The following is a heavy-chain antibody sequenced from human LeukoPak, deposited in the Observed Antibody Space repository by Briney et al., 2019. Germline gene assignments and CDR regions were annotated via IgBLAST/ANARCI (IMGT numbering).Heavy chain of an antibody. CDR1: GFTFSSYW. CDR3: AVWYVDY. CDR2: IKGDGSET. J-gene: IGHJ4*02. V-gene: IGHV3-7*01. Sequence: PGGSLRLSCAAFGFTFSSYWMTWVRQAPGKDLEWVADIKGDGSETSYVDSVKGRFTISRDNAENSLYLQMNSLRAEDTALYYCAVWYVDYWGQGTLVTVSS.